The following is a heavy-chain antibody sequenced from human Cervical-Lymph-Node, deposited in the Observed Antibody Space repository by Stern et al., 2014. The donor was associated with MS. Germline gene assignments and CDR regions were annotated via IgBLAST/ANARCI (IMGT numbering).Heavy chain of an antibody. CDR2: IYPYNSDP. Sequence: EVQLLEFGAEVKKPGESLKISCKLSGYSFTIYYIAWVRQMPGKGLEWMWVIYPYNSDPTYSPSYQGQVTISADKTITPASLQWSSLRASDTAMYYCARHVQGFDYWGQGTLVTVSS. CDR3: ARHVQGFDY. J-gene: IGHJ4*02. V-gene: IGHV5-51*01. CDR1: GYSFTIYY.